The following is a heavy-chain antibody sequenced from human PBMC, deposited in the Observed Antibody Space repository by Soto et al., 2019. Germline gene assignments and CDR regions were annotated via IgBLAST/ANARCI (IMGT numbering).Heavy chain of an antibody. CDR2: INTYNNKT. D-gene: IGHD2-15*01. CDR3: AHVYCGGGSCFPNWFDP. J-gene: IGHJ5*02. Sequence: QVQLVQSGAEVKKPGASVKVSCKASGYTLLSYGISWVRQAPGQGLEWMGWINTYNNKTNYAQKLQGRVTMTTDTTTSTAYMELRSLRSDDTAVYYCAHVYCGGGSCFPNWFDPWGQGTLVTVSS. V-gene: IGHV1-18*04. CDR1: GYTLLSYG.